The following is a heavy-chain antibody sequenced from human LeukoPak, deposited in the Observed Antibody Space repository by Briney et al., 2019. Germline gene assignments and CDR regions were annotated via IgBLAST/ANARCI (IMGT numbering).Heavy chain of an antibody. Sequence: GGSLRLSCAASGFTFSSYAMHWVRQAPGKGLEWVAVISYDGSNKYYADSVKGRFTISRDNSKNTLYLQMNSLRAEDTAVYYCARDLHYYDSSGYYFDYWGQGTLVTVSS. CDR2: ISYDGSNK. CDR1: GFTFSSYA. D-gene: IGHD3-22*01. CDR3: ARDLHYYDSSGYYFDY. J-gene: IGHJ4*02. V-gene: IGHV3-30-3*01.